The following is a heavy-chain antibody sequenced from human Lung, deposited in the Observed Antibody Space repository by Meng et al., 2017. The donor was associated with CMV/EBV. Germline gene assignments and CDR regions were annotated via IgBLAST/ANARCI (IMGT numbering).Heavy chain of an antibody. CDR3: ARSFYDFWSGYTDYYYDMDV. D-gene: IGHD3-3*01. V-gene: IGHV5-51*01. CDR2: IYPGDSDT. J-gene: IGHJ6*02. Sequence: SXKGSGYSFTSYWIGWERQMPGKGLEWMGSIYPGDSDTRYSPSFQGQVTISADKSISTAYLQWSSLNASDTAMYYCARSFYDFWSGYTDYYYDMDVWXQGNXVTVSS. CDR1: GYSFTSYW.